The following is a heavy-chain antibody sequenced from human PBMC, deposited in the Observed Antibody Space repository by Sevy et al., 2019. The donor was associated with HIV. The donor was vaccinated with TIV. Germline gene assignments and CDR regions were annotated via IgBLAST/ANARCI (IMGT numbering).Heavy chain of an antibody. CDR1: GGSITSLY. CDR3: AGENAWGRGYS. D-gene: IGHD1-26*01. V-gene: IGHV4-59*08. J-gene: IGHJ4*02. CDR2: IYYNGHI. Sequence: LSLTCTVSGGSITSLYWNWIRQPPGKGLEWIANIYYNGHINYNPSLKSRVTLSLDTSKNRFSLRLSSVTAADTAMYYCAGENAWGRGYSWGQGTLVTVSS.